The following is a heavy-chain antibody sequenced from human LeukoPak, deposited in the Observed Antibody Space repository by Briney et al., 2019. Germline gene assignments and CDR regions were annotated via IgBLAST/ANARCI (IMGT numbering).Heavy chain of an antibody. CDR3: ARAATREVFDY. CDR2: IYYSGST. J-gene: IGHJ4*02. D-gene: IGHD1-26*01. CDR1: GGSISSYY. V-gene: IGHV4-59*01. Sequence: SETLSLTYTVSGGSISSYYWSWIRQPPGKGLEWIGYIYYSGSTNYNPSLKSRVTISVDTSKNQFSLKLSSVTAADTAVYYCARAATREVFDYWGQGTLVTVSS.